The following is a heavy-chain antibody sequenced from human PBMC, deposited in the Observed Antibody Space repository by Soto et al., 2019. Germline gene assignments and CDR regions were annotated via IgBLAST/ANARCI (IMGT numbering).Heavy chain of an antibody. CDR2: VHHRGST. CDR3: ARGLGANDGYYFDY. D-gene: IGHD1-26*01. CDR1: GYSINSGYY. J-gene: IGHJ4*02. V-gene: IGHV4-38-2*01. Sequence: SETLSLTCAISGYSINSGYYWGWIRQPPGKGLEWLGSVHHRGSTYYNPSLKSRVTISLDTSKNQFSLRLTSVTAADTAVFYCARGLGANDGYYFDYWGQGALVTVSS.